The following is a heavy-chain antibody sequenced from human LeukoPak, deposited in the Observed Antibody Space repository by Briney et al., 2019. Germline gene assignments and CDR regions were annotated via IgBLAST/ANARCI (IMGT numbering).Heavy chain of an antibody. CDR3: ARGGYGSGWYYHFDY. V-gene: IGHV3-66*01. J-gene: IGHJ4*02. CDR2: LHSGGNA. D-gene: IGHD6-19*01. CDR1: GFTVSSNY. Sequence: GGSLRLSCAASGFTVSSNYMNWVRQAPGKGLEWVSLLHSGGNAYYADSVKGRFTISRGNSENTLYLEMISLRAEDTAAYYCARGGYGSGWYYHFDYWGQGTLVTVSS.